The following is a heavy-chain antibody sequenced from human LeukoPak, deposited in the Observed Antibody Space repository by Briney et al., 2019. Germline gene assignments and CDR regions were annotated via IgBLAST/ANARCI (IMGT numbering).Heavy chain of an antibody. CDR3: SRGRLDTAMGTAFDY. J-gene: IGHJ4*02. CDR2: ISSSSSYI. CDR1: YITFSSYS. V-gene: IGHV3-21*01. Sequence: SGGSLRLSCAASYITFSSYSVNWVRQAPGKGLEWVSSISSSSSYIYYADSVKGRFTISRDNAKNSLYLQMNSLRAEDTDVYYYSRGRLDTAMGTAFDYWGQGTLVTVSS. D-gene: IGHD5-18*01.